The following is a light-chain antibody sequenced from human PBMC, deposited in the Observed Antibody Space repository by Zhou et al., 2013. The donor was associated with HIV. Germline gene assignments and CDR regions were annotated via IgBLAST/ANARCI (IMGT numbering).Light chain of an antibody. J-gene: IGKJ4*01. Sequence: DIQMTQSPSSVSASVGDRITITCRASQGISKWLAWYQQKPGKAPKLLIYGASSLQSGVPSRFSGSGFGTDFTLTINRLEPEDFAVYYCQQSTSTALTFGGGTKVEIK. CDR1: QGISKW. V-gene: IGKV1D-12*01. CDR2: GAS. CDR3: QQSTSTALT.